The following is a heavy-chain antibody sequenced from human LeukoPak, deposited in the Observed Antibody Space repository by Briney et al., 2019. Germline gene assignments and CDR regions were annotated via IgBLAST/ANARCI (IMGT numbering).Heavy chain of an antibody. J-gene: IGHJ4*02. CDR2: INHRGST. D-gene: IGHD1-26*01. CDR1: GEPLSKYY. CDR3: ASSVGSTDY. Sequence: SETLSLTCAVYGEPLSKYYWTWIRQSPGKGLEWIGEINHRGSTNQNPSLKSRVILSVDTSKHQFSLKLTSVTAADAAVYYCASSVGSTDYWGQGTLVTVSS. V-gene: IGHV4-34*01.